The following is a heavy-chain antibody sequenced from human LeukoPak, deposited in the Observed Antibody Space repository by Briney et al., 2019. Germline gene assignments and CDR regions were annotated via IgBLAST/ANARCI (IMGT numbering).Heavy chain of an antibody. Sequence: SCKASGYTSTDYHMHWVRQAPGKGLEWVAVISYDGSNKYYAGSVKGRFTISRDNSKNTLYLQMNSLRAEDTAVYYCAKYSSSWYVDYWGQGTLVTVSS. D-gene: IGHD6-13*01. CDR3: AKYSSSWYVDY. CDR1: GYTSTDYH. CDR2: ISYDGSNK. V-gene: IGHV3-30*18. J-gene: IGHJ4*02.